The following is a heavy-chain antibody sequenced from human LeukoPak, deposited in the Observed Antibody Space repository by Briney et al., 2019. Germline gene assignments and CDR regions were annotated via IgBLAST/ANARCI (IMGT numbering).Heavy chain of an antibody. Sequence: GGSLRLSCAASGFTFSSYAMSWVRQAPGKGLEWVSAISGSGGSTYYADSVKGRFTISRDNPKNTLYLQMNSLRAEDTAVYYCAKATFFSGSYFYFDYWGQGTLVTVSS. V-gene: IGHV3-23*01. CDR2: ISGSGGST. J-gene: IGHJ4*02. CDR1: GFTFSSYA. CDR3: AKATFFSGSYFYFDY. D-gene: IGHD1-26*01.